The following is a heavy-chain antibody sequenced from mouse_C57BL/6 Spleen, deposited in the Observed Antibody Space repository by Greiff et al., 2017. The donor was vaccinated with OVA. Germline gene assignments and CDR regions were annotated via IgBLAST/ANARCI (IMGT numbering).Heavy chain of an antibody. J-gene: IGHJ2*01. CDR3: ARDYSND. CDR1: GYSITSGYY. Sequence: EVKLMESGPGLVKPSQSLSLTCSVTGYSITSGYYWNWIRQFPGNKLEWMGYISYDGSNNYNPSLKNRISITRDTSKNQFFLKLNSVTTEDTATYYCARDYSNDWGQGTTLTVSS. D-gene: IGHD2-5*01. V-gene: IGHV3-6*01. CDR2: ISYDGSN.